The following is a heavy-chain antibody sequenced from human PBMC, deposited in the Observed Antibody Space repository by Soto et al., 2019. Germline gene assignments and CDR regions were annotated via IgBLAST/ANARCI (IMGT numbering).Heavy chain of an antibody. CDR2: ISAYNGNT. Sequence: ASVKVSCKASGYTFTSHGISWVRQAPGQGLEWMGWISAYNGNTNYAQKLQGRVTMTTDTSTSTAYMELRSLRSDDTAVYYCTRECRSEGDWIDPWGQGTLVTVST. D-gene: IGHD3-16*01. J-gene: IGHJ5*02. CDR1: GYTFTSHG. CDR3: TRECRSEGDWIDP. V-gene: IGHV1-18*01.